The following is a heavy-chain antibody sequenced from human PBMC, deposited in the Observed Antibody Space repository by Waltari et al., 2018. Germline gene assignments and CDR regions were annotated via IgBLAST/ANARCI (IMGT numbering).Heavy chain of an antibody. CDR1: GYTFTSYA. V-gene: IGHV7-4-1*02. J-gene: IGHJ6*02. CDR2: INTNTGNP. CDR3: AGLPGIAAAGTDGYYYYYYGMDV. D-gene: IGHD6-13*01. Sequence: QVQLVQSGSELKKPGASVKVSCKASGYTFTSYAMNWVRQAPGQGLEWMGWINTNTGNPTYAQGFTGRFVFPLDTSVSTAYLQISSLKAEDTAVYYCAGLPGIAAAGTDGYYYYYYGMDVWGQGTTVTVSS.